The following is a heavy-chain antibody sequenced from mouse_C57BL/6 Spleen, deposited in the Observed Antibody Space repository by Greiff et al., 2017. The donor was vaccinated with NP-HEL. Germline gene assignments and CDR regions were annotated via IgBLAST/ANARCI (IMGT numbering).Heavy chain of an antibody. D-gene: IGHD6-5*01. CDR3: APYPLYFDY. J-gene: IGHJ2*01. V-gene: IGHV1-50*01. Sequence: VQLQQPGAELVKPGASVKLSCKASGYTFTSYWMQWVKQRPGQGLEWIGEIDPSDSYTNYNQKFKGKATLTVDTSSSTAYMQLSSLTSEDSAVYYCAPYPLYFDYWGQGTTLTVSS. CDR1: GYTFTSYW. CDR2: IDPSDSYT.